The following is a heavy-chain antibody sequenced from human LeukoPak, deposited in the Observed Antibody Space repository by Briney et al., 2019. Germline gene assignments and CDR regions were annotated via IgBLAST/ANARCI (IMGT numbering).Heavy chain of an antibody. V-gene: IGHV3-23*01. CDR2: ISGSGGST. Sequence: GGSLRLSCAASGFTFSSYAMSWVRQAPGKGLEWVSAISGSGGSTYYADSVKGRFTISRDNSKNTLYLQMNSLRAEDTAVYYCARDLRPEDYYYGMDVWGQGTTVTVSS. CDR3: ARDLRPEDYYYGMDV. J-gene: IGHJ6*02. D-gene: IGHD1-14*01. CDR1: GFTFSSYA.